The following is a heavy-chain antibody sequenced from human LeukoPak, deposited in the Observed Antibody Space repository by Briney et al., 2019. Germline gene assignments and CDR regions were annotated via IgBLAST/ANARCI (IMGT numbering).Heavy chain of an antibody. CDR1: GFNFNNH. V-gene: IGHV3-66*01. J-gene: IGHJ5*02. D-gene: IGHD2-15*01. CDR3: AGGPYCSGGSCYSYNWFDP. Sequence: GGSLRLSCAATGFNFNNHLTWVRPAPGKGLEWVSFIYSGGNTDYADSVKGRFIISRDISKNILNLQMNNLRVEDTAVYYCAGGPYCSGGSCYSYNWFDPWGQGTLVTVSS. CDR2: IYSGGNT.